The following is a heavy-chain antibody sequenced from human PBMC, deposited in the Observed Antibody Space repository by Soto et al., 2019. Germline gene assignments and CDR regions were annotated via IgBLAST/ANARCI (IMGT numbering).Heavy chain of an antibody. V-gene: IGHV3-33*01. J-gene: IGHJ5*02. Sequence: QVQLVESGGGVVQPGRSLRLSCAASGFTFSSYGMHWVRQAPGKGLEWVAVIWYDGSNKYYADSVKGRFTISRDNSKNTLNLQMNSLRAEDTAVYYCARDFWYVVVVAATYWFDPWGQGTLVTVSS. CDR1: GFTFSSYG. CDR2: IWYDGSNK. CDR3: ARDFWYVVVVAATYWFDP. D-gene: IGHD2-15*01.